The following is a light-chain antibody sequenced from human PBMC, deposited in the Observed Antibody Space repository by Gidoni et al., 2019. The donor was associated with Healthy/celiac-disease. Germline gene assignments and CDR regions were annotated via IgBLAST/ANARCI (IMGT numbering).Light chain of an antibody. CDR1: QSVSSSY. CDR3: QQYGSSPYT. J-gene: IGKJ2*01. V-gene: IGKV3-20*01. CDR2: GAS. Sequence: EIVLTQSPGPLSLSPGERATLSCRASQSVSSSYLAWYQQKPGQAPRLLIDGASSRATGIPDRFSGSGSGTDFTLTISRLEPEDVAVYYCQQYGSSPYTFGQGTKLEIK.